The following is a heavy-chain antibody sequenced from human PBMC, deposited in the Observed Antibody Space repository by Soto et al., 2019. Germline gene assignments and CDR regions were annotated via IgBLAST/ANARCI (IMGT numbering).Heavy chain of an antibody. J-gene: IGHJ6*02. D-gene: IGHD3-10*01. CDR3: AGGGVRGVITRTRDYYGLDV. CDR1: GHSFPSYC. CDR2: ICPGDSDT. V-gene: IGHV5-51*01. Sequence: PGESLKISCQASGHSFPSYCMGWVRQMPGKGLEWMGIICPGDSDTTYSPSFQGQVTISADKSINTAYLQWSSVKASDTAMYYCAGGGVRGVITRTRDYYGLDVWGQGTTVTVSS.